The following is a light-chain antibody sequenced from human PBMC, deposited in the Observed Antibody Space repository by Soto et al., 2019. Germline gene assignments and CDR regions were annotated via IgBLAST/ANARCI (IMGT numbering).Light chain of an antibody. CDR3: QQSYRTSSS. J-gene: IGKJ5*01. CDR2: AAS. V-gene: IGKV1-39*01. Sequence: MKKNPSSLSASVGDRVTITCRASQNINNYLSWYQQRPGKAPKLLIYAASSLQSGVPSRFSGSGSGTDFTLTISSLQPEDLATYYFQQSYRTSSSFGLPIRLEMK. CDR1: QNINNY.